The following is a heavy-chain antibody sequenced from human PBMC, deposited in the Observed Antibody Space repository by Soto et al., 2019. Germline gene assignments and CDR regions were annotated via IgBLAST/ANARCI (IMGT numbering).Heavy chain of an antibody. V-gene: IGHV3-7*01. CDR2: IKQDGSEK. D-gene: IGHD6-13*01. CDR3: AKDLEQQLVVSEYYYYGMDV. CDR1: GFTFSSYW. Sequence: PGGSLRLSCAASGFTFSSYWMSWVRQAPGKGLEWVANIKQDGSEKYYVDSVKGRFTISRDNAKNSLYLQMNSLRAEDTAVYYCAKDLEQQLVVSEYYYYGMDVWGQGTTVTVSS. J-gene: IGHJ6*02.